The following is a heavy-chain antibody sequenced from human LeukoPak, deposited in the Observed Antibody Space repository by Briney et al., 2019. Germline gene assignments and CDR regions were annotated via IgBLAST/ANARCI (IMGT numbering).Heavy chain of an antibody. CDR3: ANYYYDSSGYYWPGVY. V-gene: IGHV3-23*01. CDR2: ISGSGGST. J-gene: IGHJ4*02. D-gene: IGHD3-22*01. CDR1: GFTFSSYA. Sequence: GGSLRLSCAASGFTFSSYAMSWVRQAPGKGLEWVSAISGSGGSTYYADSVKGRFTISRDNSKNTLYLQMNSLRAEDTAVYYCANYYYDSSGYYWPGVYWGQGTLVTVSS.